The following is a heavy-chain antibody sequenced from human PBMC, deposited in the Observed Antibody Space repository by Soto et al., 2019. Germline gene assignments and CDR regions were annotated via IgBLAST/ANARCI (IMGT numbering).Heavy chain of an antibody. Sequence: EVQLVESGGGVIQPGGSLRLSCAASGFIVSHNYMSWVRQAPGKGLEWVSLIYDDGRSYYADSVKGRFTISRDNSKNMLYLQLNSLRAEDSAVYYCARLPDYSYFFGLDVWGQGTTVTVSS. CDR3: ARLPDYSYFFGLDV. CDR1: GFIVSHNY. J-gene: IGHJ6*02. V-gene: IGHV3-53*01. CDR2: IYDDGRS.